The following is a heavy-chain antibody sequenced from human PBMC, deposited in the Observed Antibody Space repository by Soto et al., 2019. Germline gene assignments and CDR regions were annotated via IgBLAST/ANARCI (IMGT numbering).Heavy chain of an antibody. CDR3: AKDRTIASRNFDD. CDR2: IAGSVGST. D-gene: IGHD6-6*01. CDR1: GFIFSDHG. J-gene: IGHJ4*02. V-gene: IGHV3-23*01. Sequence: EVHLLESGGGLVQPGGSLRLSCVASGFIFSDHGMSWVRQAPGKGPEWVSAIAGSVGSTYYADSVKGRFTISRDNSKNMLYLQMDSLRAEDTAVYYCAKDRTIASRNFDDWGQGVLVTVSS.